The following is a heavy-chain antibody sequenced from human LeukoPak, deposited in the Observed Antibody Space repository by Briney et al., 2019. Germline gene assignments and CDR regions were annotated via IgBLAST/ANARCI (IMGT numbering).Heavy chain of an antibody. D-gene: IGHD2-15*01. CDR2: IYTRGST. CDR3: ARGRYCSADICSGGDAFDI. J-gene: IGHJ3*02. Sequence: PSETLSLTCTVSGGSINNYYWSWIRQPAGKGLEWIGRIYTRGSTNYNPSLKSRVTMSVGTSKNQFSLKLGSVTAADTAVYYCARGRYCSADICSGGDAFDIWGQGTMVSVSS. CDR1: GGSINNYY. V-gene: IGHV4-4*07.